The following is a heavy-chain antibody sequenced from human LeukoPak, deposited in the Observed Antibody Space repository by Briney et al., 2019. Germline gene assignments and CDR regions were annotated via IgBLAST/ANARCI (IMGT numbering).Heavy chain of an antibody. CDR1: GYTFTGYY. Sequence: ASVKVSCEASGYTFTGYYMHWVRQAPGQGLEWMGWINPDTGRTNYAQKFQGRVTMTRDTSISTAYMELSRLRSDDTAVYYCARTTVVTRTVDYWGQGTLVTVSS. CDR2: INPDTGRT. CDR3: ARTTVVTRTVDY. D-gene: IGHD4-23*01. J-gene: IGHJ4*02. V-gene: IGHV1-2*02.